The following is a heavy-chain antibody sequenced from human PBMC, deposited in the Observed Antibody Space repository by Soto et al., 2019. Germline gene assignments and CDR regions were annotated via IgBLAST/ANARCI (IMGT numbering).Heavy chain of an antibody. CDR3: AKRRSTEATKGEFDC. D-gene: IGHD3-16*01. J-gene: IGHJ4*02. Sequence: EVQLLESGGGLVQPGVSLRLSCAASGFTFSPYPMTWVRQAPGKGLEWVSAISGSGGSTYYADSVKGRFSISRDNSKNTLYLQMNSLRAEDTAVYYCAKRRSTEATKGEFDCWGQGTLVTVSS. CDR2: ISGSGGST. CDR1: GFTFSPYP. V-gene: IGHV3-23*01.